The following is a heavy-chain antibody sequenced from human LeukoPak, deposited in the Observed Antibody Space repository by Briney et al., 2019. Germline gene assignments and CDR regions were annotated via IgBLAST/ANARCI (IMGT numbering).Heavy chain of an antibody. J-gene: IGHJ5*02. D-gene: IGHD1-7*01. CDR2: INPNSGGT. CDR3: AKENYIYDL. V-gene: IGHV1-2*02. CDR1: GDTFTAFH. Sequence: ASLKVSCKTSGDTFTAFHMLWVRQAPGQGLEWMGWINPNSGGTNYAQKFQGRVTMTRDTSITTAYMELTGLRSDDTAVYYCAKENYIYDLWGQGTLVTVSS.